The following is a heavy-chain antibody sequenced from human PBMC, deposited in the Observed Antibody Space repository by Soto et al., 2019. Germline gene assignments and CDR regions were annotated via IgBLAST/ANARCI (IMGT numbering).Heavy chain of an antibody. V-gene: IGHV3-7*01. CDR2: IKQDGSEK. Sequence: EVQLVESGGGLVQPGGSLRLSCVASGFTFNSYWMSWVRQAPVKGLEWVANIKQDGSEKYYVDSVKGRFTISRDNSKNSLYLQMNSLRAEDTAVYYCAREKPATTFYYYYGMDVWGQGTTVTVSS. CDR3: AREKPATTFYYYYGMDV. CDR1: GFTFNSYW. J-gene: IGHJ6*02.